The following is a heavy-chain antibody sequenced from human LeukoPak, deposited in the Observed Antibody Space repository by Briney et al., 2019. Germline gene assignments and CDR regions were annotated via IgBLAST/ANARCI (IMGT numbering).Heavy chain of an antibody. CDR3: ARVVPDSSGWPYYFDY. CDR2: IHTSGST. D-gene: IGHD6-19*01. Sequence: PSETLSLTCTVSGGSISSYYWSWIRQPAGKGLEWIGRIHTSGSTNYNPSLKSRVTMSVDTSKNQFSLKLSSVTAADTAVYYCARVVPDSSGWPYYFDYWGQGTLVTVSS. CDR1: GGSISSYY. J-gene: IGHJ4*02. V-gene: IGHV4-4*07.